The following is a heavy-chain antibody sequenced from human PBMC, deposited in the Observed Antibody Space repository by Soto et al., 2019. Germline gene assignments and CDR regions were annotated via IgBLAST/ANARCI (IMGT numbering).Heavy chain of an antibody. V-gene: IGHV3-33*01. CDR3: ARARGAPSFDAFDI. CDR2: IWYDGSNK. CDR1: GFTFSSYG. D-gene: IGHD3-10*01. Sequence: GGSLRLSCAASGFTFSSYGMHWVRQAPGKGLEWVAVIWYDGSNKYYADSVKGRFTISRDNSKNTLYLQMNSLRAEDTAVYYCARARGAPSFDAFDIWGQGTMVTVSS. J-gene: IGHJ3*02.